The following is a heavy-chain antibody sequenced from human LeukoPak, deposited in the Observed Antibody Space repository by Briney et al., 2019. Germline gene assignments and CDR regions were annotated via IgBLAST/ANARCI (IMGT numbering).Heavy chain of an antibody. Sequence: GESLKISCEGSGYSFTSYWIGWVRQMPGKGLEWMGIIYPGDSDTRYSPSFQGQVTISADKSISTAYLQWSSLKASDTAMYYCARHKRVAAAGSKYNWFDPWGQGTLVTVSS. V-gene: IGHV5-51*01. CDR2: IYPGDSDT. CDR1: GYSFTSYW. J-gene: IGHJ5*02. D-gene: IGHD6-13*01. CDR3: ARHKRVAAAGSKYNWFDP.